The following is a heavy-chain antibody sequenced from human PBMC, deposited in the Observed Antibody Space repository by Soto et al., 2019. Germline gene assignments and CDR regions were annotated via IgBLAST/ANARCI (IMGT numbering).Heavy chain of an antibody. Sequence: QVQLQESGPGLVRPSETLSLTCTVSGGSISSYYWSWIRQHPGKGLEWIGYIYYSGSANYNPFLKSRVTITVDTSKNQFSLKLSAAAAADTAVYYCARNYGGNVDYWGQGTLVTVSS. J-gene: IGHJ4*02. CDR1: GGSISSYY. D-gene: IGHD4-17*01. CDR3: ARNYGGNVDY. V-gene: IGHV4-59*08. CDR2: IYYSGSA.